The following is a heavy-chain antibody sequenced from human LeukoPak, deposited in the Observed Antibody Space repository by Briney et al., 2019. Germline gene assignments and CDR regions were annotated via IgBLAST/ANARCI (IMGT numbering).Heavy chain of an antibody. V-gene: IGHV4-61*02. CDR3: ARDQGSSGWNNGFDP. D-gene: IGHD6-19*01. CDR1: GGSISSGSYY. CDR2: IYTSGST. Sequence: NSSETLSLTCTVSGGSISSGSYYWSWIRQPAGKGLEWIGRIYTSGSTNYNPSLKSRVTISVDTSKNQFSLKLSSVTAADTAVYYCARDQGSSGWNNGFDPWGQGTLVTVSS. J-gene: IGHJ5*02.